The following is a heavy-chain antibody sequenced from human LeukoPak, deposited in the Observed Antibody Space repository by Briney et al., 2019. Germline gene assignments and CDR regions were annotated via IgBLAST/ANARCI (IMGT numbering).Heavy chain of an antibody. J-gene: IGHJ4*02. Sequence: GGSLRLSCAASEFTFSSYAMSWVRQAPGKGLEWVSGISGSGGDTYYADSVKGRFTISRDNSKNTLYLQMNSLGAEDTAVYYCAKVGLQSYYFDYWGQGTLVTVSS. CDR2: ISGSGGDT. CDR3: AKVGLQSYYFDY. D-gene: IGHD3/OR15-3a*01. V-gene: IGHV3-23*01. CDR1: EFTFSSYA.